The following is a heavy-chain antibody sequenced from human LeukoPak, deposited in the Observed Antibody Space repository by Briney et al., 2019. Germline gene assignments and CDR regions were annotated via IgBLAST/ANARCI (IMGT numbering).Heavy chain of an antibody. Sequence: ASVKVSCKASGYTFTSYAISWVRQAPGQGLEWMGWISTYSGNTNYAQDLQDRFTMTTDTSTSTAYMELRSLRSDDTAVYYCARHSGAYYFDYWGQGTLVTVSS. CDR2: ISTYSGNT. V-gene: IGHV1-18*01. CDR3: ARHSGAYYFDY. CDR1: GYTFTSYA. D-gene: IGHD1-26*01. J-gene: IGHJ4*02.